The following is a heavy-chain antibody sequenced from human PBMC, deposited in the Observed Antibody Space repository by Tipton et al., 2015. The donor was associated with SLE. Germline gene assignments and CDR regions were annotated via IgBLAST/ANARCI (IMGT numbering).Heavy chain of an antibody. CDR3: AREELGIPTQYYYYMDV. CDR1: GFTFSSYW. Sequence: VQLVQSGGGLVKPGGSLRLSCAASGFTFSSYWMSWVRQAPGKGLEWVANIKQDGSEKYYVDSVKGRFTISRDNAKNSLYLQMNSLRAEDTAVYYCAREELGIPTQYYYYMDVWGKGTTVTVSS. CDR2: IKQDGSEK. J-gene: IGHJ6*03. D-gene: IGHD7-27*01. V-gene: IGHV3-7*01.